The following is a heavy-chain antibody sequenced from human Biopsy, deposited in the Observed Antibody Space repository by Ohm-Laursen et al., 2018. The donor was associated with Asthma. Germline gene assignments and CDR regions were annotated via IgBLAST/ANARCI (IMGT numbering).Heavy chain of an antibody. CDR1: GFSFSDYY. D-gene: IGHD6-6*01. Sequence: GSLRLSCTASGFSFSDYYMTWMRQAPGKGLEWVSSISSSGSTKYPAESVQGRFTISRDNAQKSLFLQMNSLRAEDTAVYYCARKIAARGGMGVWGQGTTVTVSS. J-gene: IGHJ6*02. CDR3: ARKIAARGGMGV. V-gene: IGHV3-11*04. CDR2: ISSSGSTK.